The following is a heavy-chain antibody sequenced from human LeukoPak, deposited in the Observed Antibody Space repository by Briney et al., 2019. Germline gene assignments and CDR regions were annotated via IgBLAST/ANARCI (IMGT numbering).Heavy chain of an antibody. D-gene: IGHD1-1*01. Sequence: ASVKASCKASGYTFTSYYMHWVRQAPGQGLEWMGIINPSGGSTSYAQKFQGRVTMTRDTSTSTVYMELSSLRSEDTAVYYCARPSTTGTTGGAFDIWGQGTMVTVSS. J-gene: IGHJ3*02. CDR3: ARPSTTGTTGGAFDI. V-gene: IGHV1-46*01. CDR2: INPSGGST. CDR1: GYTFTSYY.